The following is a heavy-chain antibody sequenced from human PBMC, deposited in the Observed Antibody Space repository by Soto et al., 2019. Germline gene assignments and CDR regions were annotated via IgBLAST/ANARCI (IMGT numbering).Heavy chain of an antibody. D-gene: IGHD6-19*01. CDR1: GYTFTSYG. V-gene: IGHV1-18*01. Sequence: ASVKVSCKASGYTFTSYGISWVRQAPGQGLEWMGWISAYNGNTNYAQKLQGRVTMTTDTSTSTAYMELRSLRSDDTAVYYCARLPIPGIAVAGPFDYYYYGMDVWGQGTTVTVSS. CDR2: ISAYNGNT. CDR3: ARLPIPGIAVAGPFDYYYYGMDV. J-gene: IGHJ6*02.